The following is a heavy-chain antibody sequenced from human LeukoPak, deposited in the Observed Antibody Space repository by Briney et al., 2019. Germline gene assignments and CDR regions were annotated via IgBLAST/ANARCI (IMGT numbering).Heavy chain of an antibody. CDR2: INHSGST. J-gene: IGHJ5*02. Sequence: PSETLSLTCAVYGGSFSGYYWSWIRQPPGKGLEWIGEINHSGSTNYNPSLKSRVTISVDTSKNQFSLKLSSVTAADTAVYYCARGPKIAVAGRRPSGVDPWGQGTLVTVSS. D-gene: IGHD6-19*01. CDR3: ARGPKIAVAGRRPSGVDP. V-gene: IGHV4-34*01. CDR1: GGSFSGYY.